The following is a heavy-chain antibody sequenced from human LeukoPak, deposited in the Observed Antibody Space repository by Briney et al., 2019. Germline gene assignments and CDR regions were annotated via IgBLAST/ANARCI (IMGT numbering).Heavy chain of an antibody. CDR3: AKRVAGSFHYYYYMDV. J-gene: IGHJ6*03. V-gene: IGHV3-30*02. D-gene: IGHD6-19*01. Sequence: GGSLRLSCAASGFTFSSYGMHWVRQAPGKGLEWVAFIRYDGSNKYYADSVKGRFTISRDNSKNTLYLQMNSLRAEDTAVYYCAKRVAGSFHYYYYMDVWGKGTTVTISS. CDR2: IRYDGSNK. CDR1: GFTFSSYG.